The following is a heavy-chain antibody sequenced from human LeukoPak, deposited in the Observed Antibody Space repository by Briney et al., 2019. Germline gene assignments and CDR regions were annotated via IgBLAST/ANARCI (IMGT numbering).Heavy chain of an antibody. CDR1: GFTFSNYG. D-gene: IGHD3-10*01. Sequence: PGGSLRLSCAASGFTFSNYGMHGVRQAPGKGLEWVVFIRHDGSNKYYADSVKGRFTISRDYSKKTLYLQMDSLRAEDTAVYYCAKDSQYYNSGSFDYWGQGTLVTVSS. V-gene: IGHV3-30*02. CDR3: AKDSQYYNSGSFDY. J-gene: IGHJ4*02. CDR2: IRHDGSNK.